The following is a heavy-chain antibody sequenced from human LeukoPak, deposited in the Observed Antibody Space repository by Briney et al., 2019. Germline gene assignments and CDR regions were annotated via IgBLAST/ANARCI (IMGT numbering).Heavy chain of an antibody. D-gene: IGHD2-2*01. CDR2: ISSSSSTI. CDR1: GFTSSSYS. Sequence: GGSLRLSCAASGFTSSSYSMNWVRQAPGKGLEWVSYISSSSSTIYYADSVKGRFTISRDNAKNSLYLQMNSLRAEDTAVYYCAREAIVVVPAAHDAFDIWGQGTMVTVSS. J-gene: IGHJ3*02. CDR3: AREAIVVVPAAHDAFDI. V-gene: IGHV3-48*04.